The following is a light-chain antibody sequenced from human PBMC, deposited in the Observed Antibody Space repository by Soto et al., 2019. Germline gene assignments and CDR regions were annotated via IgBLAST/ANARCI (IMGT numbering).Light chain of an antibody. Sequence: SVLTQPASVSGSPGQSITISCTGTSSDVGGYNYVSWYQQHPGKAPKLMIYDVSNRPSGVSNRFSGSKSGNTASLTISGLQAEVEADYYCSSYTSSSTPYVFGTGTKVTVL. V-gene: IGLV2-14*01. CDR1: SSDVGGYNY. CDR2: DVS. J-gene: IGLJ1*01. CDR3: SSYTSSSTPYV.